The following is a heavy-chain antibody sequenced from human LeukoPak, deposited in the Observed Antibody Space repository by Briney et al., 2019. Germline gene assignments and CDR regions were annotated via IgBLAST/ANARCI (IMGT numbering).Heavy chain of an antibody. CDR3: ARDHFEPGVILDY. V-gene: IGHV3-48*01. J-gene: IGHJ4*02. CDR1: GFTFSSYS. D-gene: IGHD3-9*01. CDR2: ISTSSAM. Sequence: PGGSLRLSCAASGFTFSSYSMNWVRQAPGKGLEWVSYISTSSAMYYADSVKGRFTISRDNAKNSLYLQMNSLRAEDTAVYYCARDHFEPGVILDYWGQGNLVTVSS.